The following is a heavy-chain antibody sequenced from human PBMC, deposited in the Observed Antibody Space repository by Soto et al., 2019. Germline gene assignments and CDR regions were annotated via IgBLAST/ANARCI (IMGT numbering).Heavy chain of an antibody. CDR3: ARLSKVGATDFDY. J-gene: IGHJ4*02. Sequence: ASVKVSCKASGYTFTGYYMHWVRQAPGQGLEWMGWINPNSGGTNYAQKFQGWVTMTRDTSISTAYMELSRLRSDDTAVYYCARLSKVGATDFDYWGQGTLVTVSS. D-gene: IGHD1-26*01. CDR2: INPNSGGT. V-gene: IGHV1-2*04. CDR1: GYTFTGYY.